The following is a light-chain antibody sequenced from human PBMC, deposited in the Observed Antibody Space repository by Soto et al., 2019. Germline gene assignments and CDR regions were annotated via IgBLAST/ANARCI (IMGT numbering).Light chain of an antibody. CDR2: SNT. CDR1: SSNIGSHT. Sequence: QSVLTQPPSASGTPGQTIAISCSGGSSNIGSHTVNWYQQLPGTAPRLLIYSNTQRPSGVPDRFSGSKSGTSASLAITGLQSDSEGDDYCATWDDSLDGVVFGGGTKLTVL. J-gene: IGLJ2*01. CDR3: ATWDDSLDGVV. V-gene: IGLV1-44*01.